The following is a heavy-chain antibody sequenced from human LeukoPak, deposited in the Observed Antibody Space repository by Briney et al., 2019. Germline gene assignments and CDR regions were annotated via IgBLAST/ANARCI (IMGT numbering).Heavy chain of an antibody. CDR2: ISSSSYYI. Sequence: GGSLRLSCAASGFAFSSYSMNWVRQAPGKGLEWVSSISSSSYYIYYADSVKGRFTISRDNAKNSLFLQMNSLRAEDTAVYYCGAAYSGSSPFDYWGQGTLVTVSS. V-gene: IGHV3-21*01. CDR3: GAAYSGSSPFDY. D-gene: IGHD1-26*01. J-gene: IGHJ4*02. CDR1: GFAFSSYS.